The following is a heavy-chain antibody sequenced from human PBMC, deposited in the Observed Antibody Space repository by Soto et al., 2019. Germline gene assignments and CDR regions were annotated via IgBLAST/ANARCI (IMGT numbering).Heavy chain of an antibody. D-gene: IGHD3-3*01. CDR3: TRGFLEWSLHYYYYGMDV. CDR1: GFTFGDYA. CDR2: IRSKAYGGTT. Sequence: GGSLRLSCTASGFTFGDYAMSWVRQAPGKGLEWVGFIRSKAYGGTTEYAASVKGRFTISRDDSKSIAYLQMNSLKTEDTAVYYCTRGFLEWSLHYYYYGMDVWGQGTTVTV. V-gene: IGHV3-49*04. J-gene: IGHJ6*02.